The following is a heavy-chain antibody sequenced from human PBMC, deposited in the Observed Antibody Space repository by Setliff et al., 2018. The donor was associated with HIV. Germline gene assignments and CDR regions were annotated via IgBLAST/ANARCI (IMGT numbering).Heavy chain of an antibody. Sequence: SGPTLVNPTETLTLTCTVSGFSLSNARMGVSWIRQPPGKALERLAHIFSNDEKSYSTSLKSRLTISKDTSKSQVVLTVTNMDPVDTATYYCARHSITSLSWFDPWGQGTLVTVSS. D-gene: IGHD6-6*01. V-gene: IGHV2-26*01. CDR3: ARHSITSLSWFDP. J-gene: IGHJ5*02. CDR1: GFSLSNARMG. CDR2: IFSNDEK.